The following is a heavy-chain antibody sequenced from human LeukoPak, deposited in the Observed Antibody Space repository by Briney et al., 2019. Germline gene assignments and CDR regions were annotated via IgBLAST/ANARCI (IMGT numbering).Heavy chain of an antibody. CDR3: ARNPAHQSITMIVLPTGDWYFDL. V-gene: IGHV1-46*01. CDR2: INPSGGST. D-gene: IGHD3-22*01. CDR1: GYTFTSYY. J-gene: IGHJ2*01. Sequence: ASVKVSCKASGYTFTSYYMHWVRQAPGQGLEWMGIINPSGGSTSYAQKFQGRVTMTRDTSTSTVYMGLSSLRSEDTAVYYCARNPAHQSITMIVLPTGDWYFDLWGRGTLVTVSS.